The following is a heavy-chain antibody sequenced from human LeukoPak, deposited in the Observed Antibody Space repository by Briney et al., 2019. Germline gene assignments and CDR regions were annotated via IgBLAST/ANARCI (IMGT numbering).Heavy chain of an antibody. J-gene: IGHJ6*02. CDR1: GGTFSSYT. CDR3: ARDGVVVPAAIGYYYYGMDV. Sequence: ASVKVSCKASGGTFSSYTISWVRQAPGQGLEWMGRIIPILGIANYAQKFQGRVTITADKSTSTTYMELSSLRSEDTAVYYCARDGVVVPAAIGYYYYGMDVWGQGTTVTVPS. V-gene: IGHV1-69*04. D-gene: IGHD2-2*01. CDR2: IIPILGIA.